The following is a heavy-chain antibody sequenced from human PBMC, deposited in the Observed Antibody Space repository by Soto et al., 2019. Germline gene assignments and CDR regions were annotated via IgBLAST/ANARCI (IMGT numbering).Heavy chain of an antibody. CDR3: ARVVVVPAAMDGSGYYYYYMDV. CDR1: GYSFTSYW. CDR2: IYPGDSDT. J-gene: IGHJ6*03. V-gene: IGHV5-51*01. Sequence: GESLKISCKGSGYSFTSYWIGWVRQMPGKGLEWMGIIYPGDSDTRYSPSFQGQVTISADKSISTAYLQWSSLKASDTAMYYCARVVVVPAAMDGSGYYYYYMDVWGKGTTVTVSS. D-gene: IGHD2-2*01.